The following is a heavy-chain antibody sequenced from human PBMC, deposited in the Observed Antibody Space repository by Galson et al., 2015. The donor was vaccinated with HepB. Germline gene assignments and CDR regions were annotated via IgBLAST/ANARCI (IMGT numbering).Heavy chain of an antibody. CDR2: ISSTGTTM. D-gene: IGHD3-10*01. CDR3: ARVYFGSGSSSAYWYFDL. Sequence: SLRLSCAASGFTFSSYTMNWVRQAPGKGLESVSYISSTGTTMYYADSAKGRFTISRDNAQNSLYLQMNSLRDEDTAVYYCARVYFGSGSSSAYWYFDLGGPGALVTVSS. J-gene: IGHJ2*01. V-gene: IGHV3-48*02. CDR1: GFTFSSYT.